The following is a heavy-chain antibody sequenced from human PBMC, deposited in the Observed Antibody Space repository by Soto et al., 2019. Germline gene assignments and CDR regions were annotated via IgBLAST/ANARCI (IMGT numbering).Heavy chain of an antibody. CDR1: GGSISSYY. D-gene: IGHD3-10*01. CDR3: ARREGPTDEGSYFDY. Sequence: SETLSLTCTVSGGSISSYYWSWIRQPPGKGLEWIGYIYYSGSTNYNPSLKSRVTISVDTSKNQFSLKLSSVTAADTAVYYCARREGPTDEGSYFDYWGQGTLVTVSS. J-gene: IGHJ4*02. V-gene: IGHV4-59*01. CDR2: IYYSGST.